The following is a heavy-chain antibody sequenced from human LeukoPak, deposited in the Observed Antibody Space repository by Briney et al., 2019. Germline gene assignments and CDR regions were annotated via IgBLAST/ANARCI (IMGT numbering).Heavy chain of an antibody. D-gene: IGHD2-2*01. V-gene: IGHV3-30*01. CDR2: ISSDGSKK. Sequence: AGSLRLSCEASGFTFSSHSMHWVRQAPGKGLEWVAVISSDGSKKYYADSVKGRFTISRDNSKNTLYLQMNRLRAEDTAVYYSARDRLGEKYQDYWGQGTLVTVSS. J-gene: IGHJ4*02. CDR1: GFTFSSHS. CDR3: ARDRLGEKYQDY.